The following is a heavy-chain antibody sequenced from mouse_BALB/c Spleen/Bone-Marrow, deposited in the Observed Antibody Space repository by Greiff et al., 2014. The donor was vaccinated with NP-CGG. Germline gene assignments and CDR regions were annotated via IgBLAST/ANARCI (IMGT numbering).Heavy chain of an antibody. CDR1: GYTFTSYY. CDR2: INPINGGT. D-gene: IGHD1-1*01. Sequence: SGAELVKPGASVKLSCKASGYTFTSYYMYWVRQRPGQGLEWIGEINPINGGTKISEKFKSRATLTVDKSSSTAFMQLSTPTSEDSAVYYCTRSNYGYWYFDVWGAGTTVTVSS. J-gene: IGHJ1*01. V-gene: IGHV1S81*02. CDR3: TRSNYGYWYFDV.